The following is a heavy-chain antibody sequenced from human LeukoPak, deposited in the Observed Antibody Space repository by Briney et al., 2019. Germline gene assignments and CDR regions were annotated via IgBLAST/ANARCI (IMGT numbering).Heavy chain of an antibody. D-gene: IGHD6-13*01. Sequence: AGGSLRLSSAASGFTFSSYAMSWVRQAPGKVLEWVAAISGNASSTYYADSVKGRITISRDNSKNTLYLQMNSLRAEDTAVYFFAKRLVAAGPYFDYWGQGTLVTVSS. V-gene: IGHV3-23*01. J-gene: IGHJ4*02. CDR1: GFTFSSYA. CDR2: ISGNASST. CDR3: AKRLVAAGPYFDY.